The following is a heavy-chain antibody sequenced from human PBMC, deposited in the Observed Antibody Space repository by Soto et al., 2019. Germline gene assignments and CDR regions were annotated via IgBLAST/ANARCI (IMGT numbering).Heavy chain of an antibody. Sequence: GASVKVSCKASGYTFTSYYMHWVRQAPGQGLEWMGIINPSGGSTSYAQKFQGRVTMTRDTSTSTVYMELSSLRSEDTAVYYCARGPEYRYYDSSGHPPFRFDYWGQGTLVTVSS. CDR1: GYTFTSYY. V-gene: IGHV1-46*01. CDR3: ARGPEYRYYDSSGHPPFRFDY. J-gene: IGHJ4*02. D-gene: IGHD3-22*01. CDR2: INPSGGST.